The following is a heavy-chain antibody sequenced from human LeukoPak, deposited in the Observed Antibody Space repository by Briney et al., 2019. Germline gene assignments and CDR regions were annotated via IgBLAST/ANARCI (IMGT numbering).Heavy chain of an antibody. D-gene: IGHD2-2*01. J-gene: IGHJ5*02. CDR3: ARVNPTYQLPLGWFDP. CDR2: ISSNGGSI. CDR1: GFSFINYP. Sequence: GGSLRLSCTASGFSFINYPMHWVRQAPGKGLEYVSGISSNGGSIYQVNSVKGRFTISRDNSKNTLYLQMGSLRAEDMGVYYCARVNPTYQLPLGWFDPWGQGTLVTVSS. V-gene: IGHV3-64*01.